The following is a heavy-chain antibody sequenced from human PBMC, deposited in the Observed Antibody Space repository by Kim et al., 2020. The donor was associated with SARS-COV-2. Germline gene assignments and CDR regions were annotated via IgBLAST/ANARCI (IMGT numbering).Heavy chain of an antibody. CDR3: ARQPKRSSLENDY. CDR2: IYYSGST. V-gene: IGHV4-39*01. D-gene: IGHD5-18*01. CDR1: GGSISSSSYY. J-gene: IGHJ4*02. Sequence: SETLSLTCTVSGGSISSSSYYWGWIRQPPGKGLEWIGSIYYSGSTYYNPSLKSRVTISVDTSKNQFSLKLSSVTAADTAVYYCARQPKRSSLENDYWGQG.